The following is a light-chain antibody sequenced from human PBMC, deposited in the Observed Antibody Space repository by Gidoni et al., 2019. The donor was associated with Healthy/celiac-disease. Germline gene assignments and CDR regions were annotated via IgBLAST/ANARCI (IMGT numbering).Light chain of an antibody. CDR1: QSVLYSSTNKNY. CDR3: QQYYSTPWT. CDR2: WAS. J-gene: IGKJ1*01. V-gene: IGKV4-1*01. Sequence: DIVMTQSPDSLAVSQRERATITCKSSQSVLYSSTNKNYLAWYQQKPGQPPKLLIYWASTRESGVPDRFSGSGSGTDFTLTISSLQAEDVAVYYCQQYYSTPWTFGQGTKVEIK.